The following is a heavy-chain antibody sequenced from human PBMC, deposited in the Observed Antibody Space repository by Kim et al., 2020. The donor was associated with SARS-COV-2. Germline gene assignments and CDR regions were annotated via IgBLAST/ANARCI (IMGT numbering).Heavy chain of an antibody. CDR2: INSDGSST. CDR3: ARGGGRWLQLDYFDY. J-gene: IGHJ4*02. V-gene: IGHV3-74*01. CDR1: GFTFSSYW. Sequence: GGSLRLSCAASGFTFSSYWMHWVRQAPGKGLVWVSRINSDGSSTSYADSVKGRFTISRDNAKNTLYLQMNSLRAEDTAVYYCARGGGRWLQLDYFDYWGQGTLVTVSS. D-gene: IGHD5-12*01.